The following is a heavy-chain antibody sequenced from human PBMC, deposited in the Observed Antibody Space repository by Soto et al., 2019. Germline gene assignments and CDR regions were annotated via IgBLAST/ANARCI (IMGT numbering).Heavy chain of an antibody. CDR2: ISSNGGST. CDR3: ARAVYSSGWYYFDY. CDR1: GFTYSSYA. V-gene: IGHV3-64*01. Sequence: GGSLRLSCAASGFTYSSYAMHWVRQAPGKGLEYVSAISSNGGSTYYANSVKGRFTISRDNSKNTLYLQMGSLRAEDMAVYYCARAVYSSGWYYFDYWGQGTLVTVSS. J-gene: IGHJ4*02. D-gene: IGHD6-19*01.